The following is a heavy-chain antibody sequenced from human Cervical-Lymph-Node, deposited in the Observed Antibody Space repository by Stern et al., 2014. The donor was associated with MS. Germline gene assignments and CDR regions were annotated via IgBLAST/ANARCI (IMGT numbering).Heavy chain of an antibody. J-gene: IGHJ4*02. V-gene: IGHV1-2*06. CDR3: ARRVTRNNFDS. Sequence: MQLVQSGAEVKKPGASMKVSCKASGYNFTNYYIHWVRQAPGQGLEWMGRINTNSGGTKYAQKFQGRVTLTRDTSVSTAYMEVSRLMSDDTAVYYCARRVTRNNFDSWGQGTLIIVSS. CDR1: GYNFTNYY. D-gene: IGHD4-17*01. CDR2: INTNSGGT.